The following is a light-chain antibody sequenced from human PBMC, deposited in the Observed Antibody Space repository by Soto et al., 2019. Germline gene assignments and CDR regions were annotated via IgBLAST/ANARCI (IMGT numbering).Light chain of an antibody. CDR3: QQYNNWPYT. CDR2: RAS. Sequence: EIVMTQSPATLTVSPGGSATLSCRPSQHVSSNFAWYRQKPGQAPTPLIYRASTRATGIPARFSGSGSETDFTLTISSLQSEDFAVYYCQQYNNWPYTFGQGTKLEIK. J-gene: IGKJ2*01. CDR1: QHVSSN. V-gene: IGKV3-15*01.